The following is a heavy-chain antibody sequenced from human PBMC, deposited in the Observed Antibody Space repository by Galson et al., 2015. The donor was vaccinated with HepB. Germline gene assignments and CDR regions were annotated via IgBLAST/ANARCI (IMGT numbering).Heavy chain of an antibody. V-gene: IGHV3-30*03. D-gene: IGHD1-26*01. CDR3: ARDVTFGTYGDALDI. Sequence: SLRLSCAASGFTFRNYAMHWVRQAPGKGLEWVAVISYGGSTKYYADSVKGRFTISRDNSKNTLYLEMNSLKVEDRAVYYCARDVTFGTYGDALDIWGQGTMVTVSS. CDR1: GFTFRNYA. J-gene: IGHJ3*02. CDR2: ISYGGSTK.